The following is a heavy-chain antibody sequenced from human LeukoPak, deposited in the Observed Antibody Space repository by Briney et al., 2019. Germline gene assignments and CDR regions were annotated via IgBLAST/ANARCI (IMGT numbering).Heavy chain of an antibody. CDR2: ISYDGSNK. CDR1: GFTVSSNY. D-gene: IGHD6-19*01. V-gene: IGHV3-30*18. Sequence: GGSLRLSCAASGFTVSSNYMSWVRQAPGKGLEWVAVISYDGSNKYYADSVKGRFTISRDNSKNTLYLQMNSLRAEDTAVYYCAKCFSGWYEMYYFDYWGQGTLVTVSS. CDR3: AKCFSGWYEMYYFDY. J-gene: IGHJ4*02.